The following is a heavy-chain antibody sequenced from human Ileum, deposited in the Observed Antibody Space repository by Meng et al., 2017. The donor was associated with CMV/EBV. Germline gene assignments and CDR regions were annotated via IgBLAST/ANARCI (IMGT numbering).Heavy chain of an antibody. CDR2: SSSSGSII. Sequence: GGSLRLSCAASGLTSRDYWMSWIRQAPGKGLEWVSYSSSSGSIIYYADSVKGRFTISRDNAENSLYLQMNSLRAEDTAVYYCARDHPTLYYYGMDVWGQGTTVTVAS. V-gene: IGHV3-11*04. J-gene: IGHJ6*02. CDR1: GLTSRDYW. CDR3: ARDHPTLYYYGMDV.